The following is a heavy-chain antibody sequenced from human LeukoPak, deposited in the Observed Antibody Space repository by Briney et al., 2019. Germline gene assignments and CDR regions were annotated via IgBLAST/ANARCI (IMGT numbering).Heavy chain of an antibody. J-gene: IGHJ6*02. V-gene: IGHV3-21*01. CDR3: ARDGLIASISDYYGMDV. Sequence: GGSLRLSCAASGFTFSDYSMNWVRQAPGKGLEWVSSISSSSSYIYYADSVKGRFTISRDNAKNSLYLQMNSLRAEDTAVYYCARDGLIASISDYYGMDVWGQGTTVTVSS. CDR1: GFTFSDYS. CDR2: ISSSSSYI. D-gene: IGHD3-22*01.